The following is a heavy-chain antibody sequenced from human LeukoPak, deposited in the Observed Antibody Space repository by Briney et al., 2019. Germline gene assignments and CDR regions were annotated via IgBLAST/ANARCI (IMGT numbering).Heavy chain of an antibody. V-gene: IGHV4-59*08. Sequence: PSETLSLTCSISGDSIRRNYWSWIRQPPGKGLEWIGYIHYGGNTNYNPSLKSRVSISVDTSKNQFSLKLTSVTAADTAVYYCAAYRSGTHYNSYYFDDWGQGTLVTVSS. J-gene: IGHJ4*02. D-gene: IGHD3-10*01. CDR2: IHYGGNT. CDR3: AAYRSGTHYNSYYFDD. CDR1: GDSIRRNY.